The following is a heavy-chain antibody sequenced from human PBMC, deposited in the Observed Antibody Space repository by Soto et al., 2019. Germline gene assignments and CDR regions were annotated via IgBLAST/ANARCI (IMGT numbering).Heavy chain of an antibody. Sequence: ASVKVSCKASGDTFTTYDINWVRQATGHGLEWMGWINPNSGNIGYAQRFEGRVTMTRDTAIRTAYMEVSSLRSDDTAVYYCARGRASGSYYLLDYWGQGTLVTVSS. CDR3: ARGRASGSYYLLDY. J-gene: IGHJ4*02. V-gene: IGHV1-8*01. CDR1: GDTFTTYD. CDR2: INPNSGNI. D-gene: IGHD3-10*01.